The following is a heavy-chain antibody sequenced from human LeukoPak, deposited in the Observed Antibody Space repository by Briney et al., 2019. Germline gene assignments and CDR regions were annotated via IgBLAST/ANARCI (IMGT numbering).Heavy chain of an antibody. V-gene: IGHV3-21*03. CDR2: ITSSGSSM. Sequence: GGSLRLSCAGSGFTFSGYSLNWVRQAPGKGLEWVSSITSSGSSMYYADSVKGRFTISRDNAESSVYLQMNSPRVDDTGLYYCTRDIDDVLTGDDAFDVWGQGTVVTVSS. J-gene: IGHJ3*01. CDR1: GFTFSGYS. D-gene: IGHD3-9*01. CDR3: TRDIDDVLTGDDAFDV.